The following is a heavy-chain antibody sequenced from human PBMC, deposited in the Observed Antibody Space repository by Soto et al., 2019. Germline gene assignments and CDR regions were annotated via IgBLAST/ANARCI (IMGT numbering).Heavy chain of an antibody. Sequence: PSETLSLTCTVSGGSISGYYWSWVRQPAGKGLEWVGRIYSDGTTNYSPSLKSRVTMSLDTSKDQFSLHLNSVTAADTAVYYCARGIWNIEEMIYGFYFDPWGPGTLVTVSS. CDR3: ARGIWNIEEMIYGFYFDP. J-gene: IGHJ5*02. D-gene: IGHD2-8*01. CDR2: IYSDGTT. V-gene: IGHV4-4*07. CDR1: GGSISGYY.